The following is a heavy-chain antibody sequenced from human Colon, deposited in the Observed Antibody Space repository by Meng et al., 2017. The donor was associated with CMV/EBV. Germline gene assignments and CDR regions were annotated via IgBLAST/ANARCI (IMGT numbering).Heavy chain of an antibody. J-gene: IGHJ4*02. Sequence: CKASGYNFISYDIIWVRQGPGQGLEWMGWMNPHTGDTVYGQKFQGRITVTRDTAMNTVYMDLTSLRSDDTAVYFCARGRRGGTELLDHWGQGTLVTVSS. CDR3: ARGRRGGTELLDH. D-gene: IGHD1-26*01. V-gene: IGHV1-8*01. CDR1: GYNFISYD. CDR2: MNPHTGDT.